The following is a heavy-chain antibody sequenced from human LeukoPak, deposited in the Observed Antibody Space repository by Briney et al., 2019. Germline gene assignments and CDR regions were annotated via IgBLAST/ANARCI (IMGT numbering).Heavy chain of an antibody. Sequence: SGGSLRLSCAASGFTFSTYAISWVRQAPGKGLEWVSGVSGSGDKTYYADSVKGRFTVSRDSSKSTVYLQMNSLRVEDTAVYYCARGRLPEYYFDSWGQGTLVTVSS. CDR1: GFTFSTYA. CDR2: VSGSGDKT. V-gene: IGHV3-23*01. J-gene: IGHJ4*02. D-gene: IGHD2-2*01. CDR3: ARGRLPEYYFDS.